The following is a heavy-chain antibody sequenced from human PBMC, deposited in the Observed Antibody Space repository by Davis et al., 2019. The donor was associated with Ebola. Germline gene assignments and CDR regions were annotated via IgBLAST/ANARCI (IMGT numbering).Heavy chain of an antibody. CDR2: MNPNSGNT. D-gene: IGHD2-21*01. CDR1: GYTFTSYD. J-gene: IGHJ4*02. Sequence: ASVKVSCKASGYTFTSYDINWVRQATGQGLEWMGWMNPNSGNTGYAQKFQGRVTMTRNTSISTAYMELSSLRSEDTAVYYCARGAPHIVVSERWGQGTLVTVSS. CDR3: ARGAPHIVVSER. V-gene: IGHV1-8*01.